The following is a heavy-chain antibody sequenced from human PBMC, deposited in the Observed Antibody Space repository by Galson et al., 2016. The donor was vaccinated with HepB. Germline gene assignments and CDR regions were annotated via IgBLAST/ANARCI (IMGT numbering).Heavy chain of an antibody. CDR2: TKNKAQRDTQ. D-gene: IGHD6-19*01. V-gene: IGHV3-72*01. CDR1: GYTLSDHY. Sequence: SLRLSCAASGYTLSDHYMDWVRQAPGKGLQWIGRTKNKAQRDTQEYSSSVNARFSISRDDSRSSVYLQMNSLRGEDTAVYYCATLTGWRDLFDYWGQGTLVTVSS. J-gene: IGHJ4*02. CDR3: ATLTGWRDLFDY.